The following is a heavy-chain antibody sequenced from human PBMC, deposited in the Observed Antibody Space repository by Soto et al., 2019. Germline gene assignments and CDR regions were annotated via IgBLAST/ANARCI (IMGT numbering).Heavy chain of an antibody. J-gene: IGHJ6*02. CDR1: GYSFTSYW. D-gene: IGHD6-13*01. CDR2: IYPGDSDT. V-gene: IGHV5-51*01. Sequence: GESLKISCKGSGYSFTSYWIGWVRQMPVKGLEWMGIIYPGDSDTRYSPSFQGQVTISADKSISTAYLQWSSLKASDTAIYYCARTAAAGKNYYAMDVWGQGTTVTVSS. CDR3: ARTAAAGKNYYAMDV.